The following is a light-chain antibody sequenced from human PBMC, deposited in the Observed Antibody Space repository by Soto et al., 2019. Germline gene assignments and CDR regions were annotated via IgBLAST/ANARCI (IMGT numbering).Light chain of an antibody. CDR3: ATWDSSLSAGV. CDR1: SSNIGNNY. V-gene: IGLV1-51*01. Sequence: QSVLTQPPSVSPAPGQKVTISCSGSSSNIGNNYVFWYQQLPGTAPKLLIYDNDKRPSGIPDRFSGSKSGTSATLGITGLQTGDEADYYCATWDSSLSAGVFGGGTKVTVL. J-gene: IGLJ2*01. CDR2: DND.